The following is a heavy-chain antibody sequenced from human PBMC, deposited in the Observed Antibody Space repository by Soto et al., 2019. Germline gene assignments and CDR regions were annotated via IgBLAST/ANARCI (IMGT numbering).Heavy chain of an antibody. Sequence: GGSLRLSCAASGFSFTNFAMSWARQAPGKGLEWVAGIGASGDITWYADSVKGRLSISRDNSKNTLYLQLNSLRFEDTAVYYCAKDDFTDRGDDYFDYRGPGTLVTVSS. D-gene: IGHD5-12*01. J-gene: IGHJ4*02. CDR1: GFSFTNFA. CDR3: AKDDFTDRGDDYFDY. V-gene: IGHV3-23*01. CDR2: IGASGDIT.